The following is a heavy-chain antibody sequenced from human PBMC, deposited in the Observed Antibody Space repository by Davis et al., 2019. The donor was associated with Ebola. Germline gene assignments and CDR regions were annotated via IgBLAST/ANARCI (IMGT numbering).Heavy chain of an antibody. CDR2: IDYSGST. V-gene: IGHV4-59*12. J-gene: IGHJ4*02. CDR1: GASLRRYY. CDR3: ACPGELSLTFDY. D-gene: IGHD3-16*02. Sequence: MPGGSLRLSCTVSGASLRRYYWSWIRQPPGKGLEWIGHIDYSGSTNYTPPLKSRLTISRDTSKNQFSLRLRSVTAADTAVYYCACPGELSLTFDYWGQGTLVTVSS.